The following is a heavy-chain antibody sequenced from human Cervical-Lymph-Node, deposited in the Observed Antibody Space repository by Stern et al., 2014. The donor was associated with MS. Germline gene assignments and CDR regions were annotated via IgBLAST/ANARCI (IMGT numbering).Heavy chain of an antibody. CDR3: ARGITGYWHFDL. V-gene: IGHV4-34*01. CDR2: IDHRGSA. Sequence: QVQLQQWGAGLLKPSETLSLTCAVYSGSFSANYWSWIRQPPGKGPEWVGEIDHRGSANYNPSLKSRVTMSVDPSKNQVSLNLSSVTAADTAVYYCARGITGYWHFDLWGRGTLVTVSS. J-gene: IGHJ2*01. D-gene: IGHD1-14*01. CDR1: SGSFSANY.